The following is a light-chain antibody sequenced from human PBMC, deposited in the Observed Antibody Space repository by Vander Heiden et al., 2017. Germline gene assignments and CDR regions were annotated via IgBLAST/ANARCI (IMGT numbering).Light chain of an antibody. CDR3: QQYNNWPLYT. CDR2: GAS. V-gene: IGKV3-15*01. J-gene: IGKJ2*01. CDR1: QSVRNN. Sequence: IVTTQSPATLSVSPGERATLSCRASQSVRNNLAWYQQKPGQAPRLLIYGASTRATGIPARFSGSGSGTEFTLTISSLQSEDFAVYYCQQYNNWPLYTFGQGTKLEIK.